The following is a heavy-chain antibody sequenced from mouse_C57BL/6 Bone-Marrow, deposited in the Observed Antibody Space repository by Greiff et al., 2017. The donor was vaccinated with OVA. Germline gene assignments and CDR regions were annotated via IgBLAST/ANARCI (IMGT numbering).Heavy chain of an antibody. D-gene: IGHD1-1*01. CDR1: GYSITSGYY. CDR3: ARRFGSDY. Sequence: EVKLVESGPGLVKPSQSLSLTCSVTGYSITSGYYWNWIRQFPGNKLEWMGYISYDGSNNYNPSLKNRISITRDTSKNQFFLKLNSVTTEDTATYYCARRFGSDYWGQGTTLTVSS. J-gene: IGHJ2*01. CDR2: ISYDGSN. V-gene: IGHV3-6*01.